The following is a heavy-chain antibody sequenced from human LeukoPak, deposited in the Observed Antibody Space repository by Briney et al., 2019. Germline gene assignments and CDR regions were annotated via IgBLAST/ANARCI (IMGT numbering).Heavy chain of an antibody. J-gene: IGHJ3*02. CDR3: ARDHGNSYGTHDAFDI. Sequence: GGSLRLSCAASGFTFSSYSMNWVRQAPGKGLEWVSSISSSSSYIYYADSVKGRFTISRDNAKNSLYLQMNSLRAEDTAVYYCARDHGNSYGTHDAFDIWGQGTKVTVSS. CDR1: GFTFSSYS. CDR2: ISSSSSYI. D-gene: IGHD5-18*01. V-gene: IGHV3-21*01.